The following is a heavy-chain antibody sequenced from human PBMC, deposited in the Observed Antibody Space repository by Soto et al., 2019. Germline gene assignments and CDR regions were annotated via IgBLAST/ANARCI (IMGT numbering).Heavy chain of an antibody. CDR2: ISAYNGNT. CDR1: GYTFTSYG. J-gene: IGHJ6*03. V-gene: IGHV1-18*01. CDR3: AINVAATRPYYYYYMDV. D-gene: IGHD2-15*01. Sequence: QVQLVQSGAEVKKPGASVKVSCKASGYTFTSYGISWVRQAPGQGLEWMGWISAYNGNTNYAQKLQGRVTMTTDTSTSTAYMELRSLRSDDTAVYYCAINVAATRPYYYYYMDVWGKGTTVTVSS.